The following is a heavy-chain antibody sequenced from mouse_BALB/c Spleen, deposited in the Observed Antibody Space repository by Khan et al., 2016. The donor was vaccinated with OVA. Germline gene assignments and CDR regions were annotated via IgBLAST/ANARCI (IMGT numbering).Heavy chain of an antibody. D-gene: IGHD1-1*01. V-gene: IGHV3-2*02. Sequence: EVQLVESGPGLVKPSQSLSLTCTVTGYSITTDYAWNWIRQFPGNKLEWMGYISYSGNTKYNPSLKSRISITRDISKNQFFLQLKSVTTEDTARYYCARVYGGDVDYWGQGTTLTVSS. CDR1: GYSITTDYA. J-gene: IGHJ2*01. CDR2: ISYSGNT. CDR3: ARVYGGDVDY.